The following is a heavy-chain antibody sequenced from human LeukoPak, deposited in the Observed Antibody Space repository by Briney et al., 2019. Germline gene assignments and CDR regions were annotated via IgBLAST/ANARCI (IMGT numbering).Heavy chain of an antibody. J-gene: IGHJ5*02. Sequence: GGSLRLSCAASGFTFSSHGMSWVRQAPGKGLEWVSTISGSGDNTYYADSVKGRFTISRDNSKNTLYLQMNSLRAEDTAVYYCASVYYYGSGSYWFDPWGQGTLVTVSS. CDR1: GFTFSSHG. CDR2: ISGSGDNT. V-gene: IGHV3-23*01. CDR3: ASVYYYGSGSYWFDP. D-gene: IGHD3-10*01.